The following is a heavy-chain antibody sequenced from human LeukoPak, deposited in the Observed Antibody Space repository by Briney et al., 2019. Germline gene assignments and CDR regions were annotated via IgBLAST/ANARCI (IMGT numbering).Heavy chain of an antibody. CDR1: GFTFNNYA. D-gene: IGHD5-24*01. V-gene: IGHV3-30*04. Sequence: GGSLRLSCAASGFTFNNYAMHWVRQAPGKGLEWVAVISHDERNKYYTDSVKGRFTISRDNSKDTLFLQMNSLRKEDTAVYYCARPSPPGDGYNPCDFWGQGTLVTVSS. J-gene: IGHJ4*02. CDR2: ISHDERNK. CDR3: ARPSPPGDGYNPCDF.